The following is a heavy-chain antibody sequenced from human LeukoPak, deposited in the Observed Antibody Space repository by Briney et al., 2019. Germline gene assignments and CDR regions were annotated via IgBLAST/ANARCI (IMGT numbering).Heavy chain of an antibody. CDR1: GFTFSSYG. V-gene: IGHV3-30*18. D-gene: IGHD3-3*01. J-gene: IGHJ4*02. CDR3: AKDRLRFLEWSPFDY. CDR2: ISYDGSNK. Sequence: GGSLRLSCAASGFTFSSYGMHWVRQAPGKGLEWVAVISYDGSNKYYADSVKGRFTISRDNSKNTLYLQMNSLRAEDTAVYYCAKDRLRFLEWSPFDYWGQGTLVTVSS.